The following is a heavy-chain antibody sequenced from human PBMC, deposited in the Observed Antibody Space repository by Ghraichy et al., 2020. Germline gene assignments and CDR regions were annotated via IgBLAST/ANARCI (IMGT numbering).Heavy chain of an antibody. CDR3: ATWIAGAPRY. J-gene: IGHJ4*02. Sequence: GESLNISCAASGFTFGDHYMDWVRQAPGQGLEWVGRIKNRVGSYATEYAAALTGRFSISRDESRRSVYLQMSSLRFEDTAVYFCATWIAGAPRYWGQGTLVTVSS. CDR1: GFTFGDHY. V-gene: IGHV3-72*01. D-gene: IGHD1-26*01. CDR2: IKNRVGSYAT.